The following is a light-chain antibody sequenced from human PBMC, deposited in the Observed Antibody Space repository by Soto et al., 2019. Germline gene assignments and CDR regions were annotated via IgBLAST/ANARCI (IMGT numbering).Light chain of an antibody. CDR3: QQYNNWPRT. CDR2: GAS. Sequence: EIVMTQSPATLSVSTGERATLSCRASQSVSSNLAWYQQKPGQAPRLLIYGASTRATGIPARFSGSGSGTEFTLTISSLLSEDFAVYYCQQYNNWPRTFGQGTKVEIK. J-gene: IGKJ1*01. V-gene: IGKV3-15*01. CDR1: QSVSSN.